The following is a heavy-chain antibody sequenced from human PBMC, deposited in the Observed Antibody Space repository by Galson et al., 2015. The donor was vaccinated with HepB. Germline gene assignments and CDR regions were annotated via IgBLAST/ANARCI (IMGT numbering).Heavy chain of an antibody. CDR2: IYYSGST. Sequence: TLSLTCTVSGGSISSARYYWSWIRQHPGKGLEWIGYIYYSGSTYYDPSLKSRVTISVDTSKNQFSLKLSSVTAADTAVYYCARADPTSGPLDYWGQGTLVTVSS. CDR1: GGSISSARYY. V-gene: IGHV4-31*03. D-gene: IGHD6-19*01. CDR3: ARADPTSGPLDY. J-gene: IGHJ4*02.